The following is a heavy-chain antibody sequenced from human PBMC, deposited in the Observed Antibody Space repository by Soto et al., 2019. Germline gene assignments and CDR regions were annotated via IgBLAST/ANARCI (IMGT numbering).Heavy chain of an antibody. CDR2: FDPEDGET. Sequence: GASVKVSCKVSGYTLTELSMHWVRQAPGKGLEWMGGFDPEDGETIYAQKFQGRVTMTEDTSTDTAYMELSSLGSEDTAVYYCATAQHTVTATYFDYWGQGTLVTVSS. CDR1: GYTLTELS. V-gene: IGHV1-24*01. D-gene: IGHD4-17*01. CDR3: ATAQHTVTATYFDY. J-gene: IGHJ4*02.